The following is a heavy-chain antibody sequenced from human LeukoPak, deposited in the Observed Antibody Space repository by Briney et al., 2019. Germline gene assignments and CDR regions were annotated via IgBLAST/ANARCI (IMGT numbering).Heavy chain of an antibody. CDR3: TTVVGNYYYYYMDV. V-gene: IGHV4-59*01. CDR2: IYYSGST. J-gene: IGHJ6*03. CDR1: GGSISSYY. D-gene: IGHD4-23*01. Sequence: PSETLSLTCTVSGGSISSYYWSWIRQPPGKGLEWIGYIYYSGSTNYNPSLKSRATISVDTSKNQFSLKLSSVTAADTAVYYCTTVVGNYYYYYMDVWGKGTTVTVSS.